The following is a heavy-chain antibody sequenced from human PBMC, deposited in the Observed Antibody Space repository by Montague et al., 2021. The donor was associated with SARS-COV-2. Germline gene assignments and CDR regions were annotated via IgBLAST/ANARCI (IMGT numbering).Heavy chain of an antibody. CDR3: ARLFYSGGWSENDAFDI. CDR2: IYYSGST. V-gene: IGHV4-39*01. J-gene: IGHJ3*02. D-gene: IGHD6-19*01. Sequence: SETLSLTCTVSGGSISSSSYYWGWIRQPPGKGLEWIGSIYYSGSTYYNPSLKSRVTISVDTSKNQFSLKLSSVTAADTAVYYCARLFYSGGWSENDAFDIWGQGTMVTVSS. CDR1: GGSISSSSYY.